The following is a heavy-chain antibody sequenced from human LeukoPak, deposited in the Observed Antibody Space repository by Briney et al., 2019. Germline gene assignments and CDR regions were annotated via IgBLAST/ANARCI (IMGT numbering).Heavy chain of an antibody. Sequence: ASVKVSCKASGYTFTIYYMHWVRQAPGQGLEWMGIINPSGGSTSYAQKFQGRVTMTRDTSTSTVYMELSSLRSEDTAVYYCARERFGYCSSTSCHTSVSDYYYYGMDVWGQGTTVTVSS. D-gene: IGHD2-2*02. CDR3: ARERFGYCSSTSCHTSVSDYYYYGMDV. V-gene: IGHV1-46*01. J-gene: IGHJ6*02. CDR1: GYTFTIYY. CDR2: INPSGGST.